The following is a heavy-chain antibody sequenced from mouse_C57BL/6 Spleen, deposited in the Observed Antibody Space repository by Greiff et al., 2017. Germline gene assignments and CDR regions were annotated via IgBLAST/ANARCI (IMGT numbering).Heavy chain of an antibody. CDR3: VRFSTTVVATDY. D-gene: IGHD1-1*01. CDR1: GYTFTSYW. Sequence: QVQLQQPGAELVMPGASVKLSCKASGYTFTSYWMHWVKQRPGQGLEWIGAIDPSDSYTNYTQKFKGKSTLTVDKSSSTAYMQLSSLTSEDSAVYYCVRFSTTVVATDYWGQGTTVTVSS. J-gene: IGHJ2*01. V-gene: IGHV1-69*01. CDR2: IDPSDSYT.